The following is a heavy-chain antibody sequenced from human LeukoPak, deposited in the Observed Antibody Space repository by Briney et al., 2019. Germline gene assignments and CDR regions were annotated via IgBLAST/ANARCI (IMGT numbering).Heavy chain of an antibody. J-gene: IGHJ4*02. CDR2: INHSGRT. CDR1: GGSFSGYY. CDR3: AHSTGSGAPTDGPADF. V-gene: IGHV4-34*01. D-gene: IGHD3-10*01. Sequence: PSETLSLTCAVYGGSFSGYYWSWIRQPPGKGLEWIGEINHSGRTIYNPSLKSRITISGATSKNQFSLRLSSVTAADTAVYYCAHSTGSGAPTDGPADFWGQGTLVTVSS.